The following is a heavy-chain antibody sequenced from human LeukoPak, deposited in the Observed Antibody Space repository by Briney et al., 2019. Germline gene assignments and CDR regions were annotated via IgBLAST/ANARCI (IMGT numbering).Heavy chain of an antibody. CDR1: GYTFTTYA. CDR3: ARGGELLDF. CDR2: ISAYNGHT. J-gene: IGHJ4*02. D-gene: IGHD1-26*01. V-gene: IGHV1-18*01. Sequence: ASVKVSCKASGYTFTTYAINWVRQAPGQGLEWMGWISAYNGHTNYAQKLQGGVTMTTDTSTSTAYMELRSLRSDDTALYYCARGGELLDFWGQGTLVTVSS.